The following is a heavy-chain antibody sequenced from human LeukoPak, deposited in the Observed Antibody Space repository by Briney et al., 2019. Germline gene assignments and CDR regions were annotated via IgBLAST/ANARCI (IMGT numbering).Heavy chain of an antibody. J-gene: IGHJ6*04. Sequence: GALRLSCAASEFSVGSNYMTWVRQAPGKGLEWVSLIYSGGSTYYADSVKGRFTISRDNSKNTLYLQMNSLRAEDTAVYYCAELGITMIGGVWGKGTRSPSPQ. CDR1: EFSVGSNY. CDR3: AELGITMIGGV. D-gene: IGHD3-10*02. V-gene: IGHV3-66*01. CDR2: IYSGGST.